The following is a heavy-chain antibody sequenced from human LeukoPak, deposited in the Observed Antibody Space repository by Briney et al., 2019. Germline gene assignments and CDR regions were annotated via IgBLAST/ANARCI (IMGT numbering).Heavy chain of an antibody. CDR3: AKDWAPYCGGDCYFNY. CDR1: GFTFSSYA. Sequence: GRSLRLSCAASGFTFSSYAMHWVRQAPGKGLEWVAVISYDGSNKNYADSVKGRFTISRDSSENTVYLKMNSLRVEDTAVYYCAKDWAPYCGGDCYFNYWGQGTLVTVSS. V-gene: IGHV3-30*04. D-gene: IGHD2-21*02. J-gene: IGHJ4*02. CDR2: ISYDGSNK.